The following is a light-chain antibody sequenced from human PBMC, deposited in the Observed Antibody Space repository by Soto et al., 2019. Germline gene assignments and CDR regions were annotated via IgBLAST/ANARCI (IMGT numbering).Light chain of an antibody. J-gene: IGLJ2*01. CDR3: AAWDDSLNGVV. Sequence: QSVLTQPPSASGTPGQRVTISCSGSSSNIGSNTVNWYQQPPGTAPKLLIYSINQRPSGVPDRFSGSKSGTSASLAISGLQSEDEADYYCAAWDDSLNGVVFGGGTKLTVL. CDR1: SSNIGSNT. V-gene: IGLV1-44*01. CDR2: SIN.